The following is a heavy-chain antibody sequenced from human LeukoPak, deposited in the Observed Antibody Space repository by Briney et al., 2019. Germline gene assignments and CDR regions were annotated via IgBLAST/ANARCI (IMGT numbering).Heavy chain of an antibody. D-gene: IGHD5-18*01. J-gene: IGHJ4*02. CDR2: IWYDGSNK. CDR1: GSTFSSYG. V-gene: IGHV3-33*01. CDR3: ARELSSYGPFDY. Sequence: GGSLRLSCAASGSTFSSYGMHWVRQAPGKGLEGGAVIWYDGSNKYYDDSVTGQFTISRDNSKNTLYLQMNSLRAEDTAVYYCARELSSYGPFDYWGQGTLVTVSS.